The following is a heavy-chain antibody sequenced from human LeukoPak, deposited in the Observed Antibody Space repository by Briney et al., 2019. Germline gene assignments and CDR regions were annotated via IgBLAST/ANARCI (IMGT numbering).Heavy chain of an antibody. Sequence: SETLSLTCTVSGGSISSGGYYWSWIRQHPGKGLEWIGYIYYSGSTYYNPSLKSRVTISVDTSKNQFSLKLSSVTAADTAVYYCARGLGRDGYNYSLDFDYWGQGTLVTVSS. CDR1: GGSISSGGYY. CDR3: ARGLGRDGYNYSLDFDY. CDR2: IYYSGST. V-gene: IGHV4-31*03. D-gene: IGHD5-24*01. J-gene: IGHJ4*02.